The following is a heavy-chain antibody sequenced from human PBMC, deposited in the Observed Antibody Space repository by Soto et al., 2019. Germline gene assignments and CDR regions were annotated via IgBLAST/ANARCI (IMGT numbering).Heavy chain of an antibody. CDR1: GGSISSYY. J-gene: IGHJ4*02. V-gene: IGHV4-59*01. CDR2: IYYSGST. CDR3: ASSLISSGGRRAPPVCFDY. Sequence: PSETLSLTCTVSGGSISSYYWSWIRQPPGKGLEWIGYIYYSGSTNYNPSLKSRVTISVDTSKNQFSLKLSSVTAADTAVYYCASSLISSGGRRAPPVCFDYWGQGTLVTVSS. D-gene: IGHD2-15*01.